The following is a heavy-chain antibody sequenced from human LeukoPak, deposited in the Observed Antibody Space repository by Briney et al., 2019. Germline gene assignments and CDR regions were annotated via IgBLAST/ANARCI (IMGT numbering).Heavy chain of an antibody. CDR3: ARHGSLADYYGRSGFWYFNL. Sequence: GEPLKISCQVSGYSFASYWIGWVRQMPGKGLEWMGIIYPGDSDTRYSPSFQGQVTISADKSINTAYLQWSSLKASDTAMYYCARHGSLADYYGRSGFWYFNLWGRGTMVTVSS. CDR1: GYSFASYW. J-gene: IGHJ2*01. CDR2: IYPGDSDT. V-gene: IGHV5-51*01. D-gene: IGHD3-22*01.